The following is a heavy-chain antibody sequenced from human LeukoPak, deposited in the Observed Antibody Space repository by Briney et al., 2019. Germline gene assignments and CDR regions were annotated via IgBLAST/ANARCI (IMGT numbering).Heavy chain of an antibody. Sequence: GESLRISCKGSEYSFTSYWISWVRQMPGKGLEWMGRIDPSDSYTNYSPSFQGHVTISADKSISTAYLQWSSLKASDTAMYYCVSIAVAGTAATGFDYWGQGTLVTVSS. J-gene: IGHJ4*02. CDR1: EYSFTSYW. CDR3: VSIAVAGTAATGFDY. CDR2: IDPSDSYT. D-gene: IGHD6-19*01. V-gene: IGHV5-10-1*01.